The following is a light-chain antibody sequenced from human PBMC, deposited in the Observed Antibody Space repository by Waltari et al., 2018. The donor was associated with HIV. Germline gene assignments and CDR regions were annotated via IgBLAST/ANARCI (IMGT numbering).Light chain of an antibody. CDR1: QNVDGW. CDR3: QQYKSDFYT. J-gene: IGKJ3*01. CDR2: KAS. V-gene: IGKV1-5*03. Sequence: IQMTQSPSILSASVRDRITITCPASQNVDGWLAWYQQRPGKAPKLLIYKASTLEYGGPARFTGRGSGTNFTLTINSLHPDDFATYDCQQYKSDFYTFGLRTRLDLK.